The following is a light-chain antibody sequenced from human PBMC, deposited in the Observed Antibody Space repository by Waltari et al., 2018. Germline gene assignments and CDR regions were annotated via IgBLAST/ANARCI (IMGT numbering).Light chain of an antibody. CDR3: CSYAGSSTYV. CDR2: EGS. CDR1: SSDVGSYNL. J-gene: IGLJ1*01. V-gene: IGLV2-23*01. Sequence: QSALTQPASVSGSPGQSITISCTGTSSDVGSYNLVSWYQQHPGKAPKLMIYEGSKRPSGGSNRFAGAKSVNTASLTISGLQAEDEADYYCCSYAGSSTYVFGTGTKVTVL.